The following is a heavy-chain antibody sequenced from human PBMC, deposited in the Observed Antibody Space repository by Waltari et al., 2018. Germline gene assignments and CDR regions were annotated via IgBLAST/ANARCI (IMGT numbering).Heavy chain of an antibody. Sequence: EVQLVESGGGLVQPGGSLRLSCAASGFTFSSYSMNWVRQAPGKGLEWVSYISSSSSTIYYADSVKGRFTISRDNAKNSLYLQMNSLRAEDTAVYYCARDWKVDTAMVTIDYWGQGTLVTVSS. CDR1: GFTFSSYS. J-gene: IGHJ4*02. CDR2: ISSSSSTI. V-gene: IGHV3-48*01. CDR3: ARDWKVDTAMVTIDY. D-gene: IGHD5-18*01.